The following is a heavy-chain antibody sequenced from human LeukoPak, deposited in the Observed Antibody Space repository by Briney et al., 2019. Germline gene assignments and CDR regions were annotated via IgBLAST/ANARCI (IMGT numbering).Heavy chain of an antibody. Sequence: ASVKVSCKASGYTFTGYYIHWVRQAPGQGLEWMGIINPSGGSTNYAQKFQGRVTMTRDTSTGTVYMELSSLRSEDTAVYYCARGPSYTSSWFDYWGQGTPVTVSS. V-gene: IGHV1-46*01. CDR3: ARGPSYTSSWFDY. CDR1: GYTFTGYY. CDR2: INPSGGST. J-gene: IGHJ4*02. D-gene: IGHD6-13*01.